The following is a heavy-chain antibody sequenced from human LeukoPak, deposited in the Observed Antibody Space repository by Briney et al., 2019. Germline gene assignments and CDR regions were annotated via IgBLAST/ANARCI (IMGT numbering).Heavy chain of an antibody. CDR2: IYTSGST. CDR1: GGSISSYY. D-gene: IGHD2-2*01. V-gene: IGHV4-4*07. J-gene: IGHJ5*02. CDR3: ARDKSPLCSSTSCNNWFDP. Sequence: SETLSLTCTVPGGSISSYYWSWIRQPAGKGLEWIGRIYTSGSTNYNPSLKSRVTMSVDTSKNQFSLKLSSVTAADTAVYYCARDKSPLCSSTSCNNWFDPWGQGTLVTVSS.